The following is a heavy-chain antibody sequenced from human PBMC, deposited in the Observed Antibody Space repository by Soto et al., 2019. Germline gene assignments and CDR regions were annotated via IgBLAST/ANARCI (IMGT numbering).Heavy chain of an antibody. Sequence: QVQLVQSGAEVKKPGASVTVSCKASGYTFNNYGLSWVRQAPGQGLEWMGWIGAYNGDTNYAQILRGRVTLTTDTSTRTVYMELRSLREDDTAMYYCVRDLLWFGESSWEDTFDIWGQGTMVTVSS. CDR1: GYTFNNYG. D-gene: IGHD3-10*01. J-gene: IGHJ3*02. CDR3: VRDLLWFGESSWEDTFDI. CDR2: IGAYNGDT. V-gene: IGHV1-18*04.